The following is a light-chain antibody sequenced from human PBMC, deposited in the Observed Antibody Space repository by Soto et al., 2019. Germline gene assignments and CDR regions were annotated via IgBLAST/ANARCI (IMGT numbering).Light chain of an antibody. Sequence: QLVLTQSPSASASLGTSVKLTCSPSSGHSSYPIAWHQQQPEKGPRYLMKLNSDGSHSKGDGIPDRFSGSSSGAERYLTISSLQPEDEADYYCQTWGTGIVVFGGGTKLTVL. CDR1: SGHSSYP. V-gene: IGLV4-69*01. CDR3: QTWGTGIVV. CDR2: LNSDGSH. J-gene: IGLJ2*01.